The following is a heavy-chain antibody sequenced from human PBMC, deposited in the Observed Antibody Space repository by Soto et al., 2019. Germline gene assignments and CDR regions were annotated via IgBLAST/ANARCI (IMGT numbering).Heavy chain of an antibody. CDR3: ARRNRPSYYYYYSMDV. J-gene: IGHJ6*02. Sequence: AETLSLTCTVSCASVTSDDYYWSWIRQPPGKGLECIGFIYYTGGKNYNPSLKSRANISLDTSKNQFSLKLSSVTAADTAVYYCARRNRPSYYYYYSMDVSGQGTTVTVSS. CDR2: IYYTGGK. CDR1: CASVTSDDYY. V-gene: IGHV4-61*08. D-gene: IGHD1-1*01.